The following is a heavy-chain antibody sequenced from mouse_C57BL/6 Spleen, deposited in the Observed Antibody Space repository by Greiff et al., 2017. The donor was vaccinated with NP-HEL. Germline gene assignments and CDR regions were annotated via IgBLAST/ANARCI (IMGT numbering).Heavy chain of an antibody. CDR3: ARAHGSSYSYAMDY. CDR1: GYTFTSYW. J-gene: IGHJ4*01. D-gene: IGHD1-1*01. CDR2: IDPSDSYT. V-gene: IGHV1-50*01. Sequence: QVQLQQSGAELVKPGASVKLSCKASGYTFTSYWMQWVKQRPGQGLEWIGEIDPSDSYTNYNQKFKGKATLTVDTSSSTAYMQLSSLTSEDSAVYYCARAHGSSYSYAMDYWGQGTSVTVSS.